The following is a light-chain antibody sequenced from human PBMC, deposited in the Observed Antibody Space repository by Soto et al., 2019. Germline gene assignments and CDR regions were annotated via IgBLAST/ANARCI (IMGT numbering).Light chain of an antibody. V-gene: IGLV2-8*01. J-gene: IGLJ1*01. CDR1: SSDVGDYNS. CDR2: EVR. Sequence: QSVLTQPPSASGSPGQSVTISCTGTSSDVGDYNSVSWYQQYPGKAPKVIIYEVRKRPSGVPDRFSGSKSGNTASLTVSWILAEDEADYYCSSYAGSNAYVFGTGTKLTVL. CDR3: SSYAGSNAYV.